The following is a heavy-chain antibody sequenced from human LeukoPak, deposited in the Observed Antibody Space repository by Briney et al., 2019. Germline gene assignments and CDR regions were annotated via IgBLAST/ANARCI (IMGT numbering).Heavy chain of an antibody. Sequence: PGGSLRLSCAASGFTFSSYAMHWVRQAPGKGLEYVSAISSNGGSTYYANSVKGRFTISRDNSKSTLYLQMDSLRGDDAAVYYCAKAVRSISWSFDYWGQGTLVTVSS. CDR1: GFTFSSYA. V-gene: IGHV3-64*01. CDR2: ISSNGGST. J-gene: IGHJ4*02. D-gene: IGHD6-13*01. CDR3: AKAVRSISWSFDY.